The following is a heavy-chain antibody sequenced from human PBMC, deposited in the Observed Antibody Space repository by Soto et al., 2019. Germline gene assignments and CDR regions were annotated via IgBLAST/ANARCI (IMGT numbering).Heavy chain of an antibody. CDR3: ASLNNLSSGNGRIDV. CDR2: IMPLYAKP. CDR1: GGTFNTYT. V-gene: IGHV1-69*01. D-gene: IGHD3-9*01. J-gene: IGHJ6*02. Sequence: QVQLVQSGAEVKKPGSSVKVSCKASGGTFNTYTISWVRQVPGQGLEWMGGIMPLYAKPTYAQPFLGRVTIVADEHTSTVYMELSSLLSDDTSLYYWASLNNLSSGNGRIDVWGRGTAVSVSS.